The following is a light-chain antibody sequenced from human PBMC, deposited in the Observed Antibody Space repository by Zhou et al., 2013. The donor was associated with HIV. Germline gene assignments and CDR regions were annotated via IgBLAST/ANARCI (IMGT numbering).Light chain of an antibody. CDR3: QQYGNSPWT. Sequence: ETVLTQSPGTLSLSPGERATLSCRASQSVSGSYLAWYQQKPGQAPRLFIYDASTRATGIPDRFSGSGSGTDFTLTISRLEPEDFAVYHCQQYGNSPWTFGQGTKVEIK. CDR2: DAS. CDR1: QSVSGSY. V-gene: IGKV3-20*01. J-gene: IGKJ1*01.